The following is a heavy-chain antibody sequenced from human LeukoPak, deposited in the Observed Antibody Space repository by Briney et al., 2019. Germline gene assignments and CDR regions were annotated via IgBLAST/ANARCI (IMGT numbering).Heavy chain of an antibody. D-gene: IGHD3-10*01. CDR2: IYYSGST. J-gene: IGHJ4*02. V-gene: IGHV4-59*08. CDR3: ASNYYGSGSLDY. CDR1: GGSISSYY. Sequence: SEALSLTCTVSGGSISSYYWSWIRQPPGKGLEWIGYIYYSGSTNYNPSLKSRVTISVDTSKNQFSLKLSSVTAADTAVYYCASNYYGSGSLDYWGQGNLVTVSS.